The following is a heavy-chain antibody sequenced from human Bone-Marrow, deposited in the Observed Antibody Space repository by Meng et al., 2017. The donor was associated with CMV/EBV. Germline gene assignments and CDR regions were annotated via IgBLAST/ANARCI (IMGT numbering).Heavy chain of an antibody. CDR3: ARGRNPYANNAFDI. Sequence: ASVKVSCKASTYTFIDHHIHWVRQAPGQGLEWMGWINPNSGGTNYAQKFQGRVTMTGDTSISTAYMELSRLRSDDTALYYCARGRNPYANNAFDIWGQGTMVTVSS. D-gene: IGHD2-2*01. V-gene: IGHV1-2*02. CDR2: INPNSGGT. J-gene: IGHJ3*02. CDR1: TYTFIDHH.